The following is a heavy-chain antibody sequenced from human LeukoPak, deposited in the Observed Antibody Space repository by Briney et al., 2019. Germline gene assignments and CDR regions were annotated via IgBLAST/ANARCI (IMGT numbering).Heavy chain of an antibody. J-gene: IGHJ3*02. D-gene: IGHD3-22*01. V-gene: IGHV3-21*01. Sequence: GGALRLSCATPAFTLSSYIMNWVRQTPGKGVEWVSSITSSSSYLYYADSLNGRFTISRDHAKNSLYLKMNRLRAEDTAVYYCARDILYYYDSSHGAFDIWGQGTMVTVSS. CDR2: ITSSSSYL. CDR1: AFTLSSYI. CDR3: ARDILYYYDSSHGAFDI.